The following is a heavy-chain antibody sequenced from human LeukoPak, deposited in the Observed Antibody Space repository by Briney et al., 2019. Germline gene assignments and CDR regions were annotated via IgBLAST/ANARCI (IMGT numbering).Heavy chain of an antibody. CDR1: GYTFTGYY. V-gene: IGHV1-2*02. Sequence: ASVKVSCKASGYTFTGYYMHWVRQAPGQGLEWMEWINPNSGGTNYAQKFQGKVTMTRDTSISTAYMELSRLRSDDTAVYYCARALLGDYVGNWFDPWGQGTLVTVSS. D-gene: IGHD4-17*01. J-gene: IGHJ5*02. CDR2: INPNSGGT. CDR3: ARALLGDYVGNWFDP.